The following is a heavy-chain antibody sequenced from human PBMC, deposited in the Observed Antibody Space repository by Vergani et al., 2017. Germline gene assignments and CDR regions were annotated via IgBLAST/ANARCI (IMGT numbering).Heavy chain of an antibody. D-gene: IGHD3-22*01. CDR1: GFTFSNYW. V-gene: IGHV3-74*01. CDR2: INSDGDST. J-gene: IGHJ6*02. Sequence: VQLVESGGGLVQPGGSLRLSCTASGFTFSNYWMQWVRQAPGKGLMWVSRINSDGDSTSYADSVKGRFTISRDNAKNTLYLQMDSLRAEDTAVYYCARKHISNYYDSSGYYYMGYYYGMDVWGQGTTVTVSS. CDR3: ARKHISNYYDSSGYYYMGYYYGMDV.